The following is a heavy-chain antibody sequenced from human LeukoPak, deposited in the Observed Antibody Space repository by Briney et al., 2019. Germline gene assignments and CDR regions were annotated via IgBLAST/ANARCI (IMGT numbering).Heavy chain of an antibody. V-gene: IGHV4-34*01. Sequence: SETLSLTCGVYGGSFSGYYWSWIRQPPGKGLEWIRESNHSGSTNYNPSLKSRVTISVDTSKNQFSLKLSSVTAADTAVYYCARGRYYYYGSGSYWWYYGMDVWGQGTTVTVSS. J-gene: IGHJ6*02. D-gene: IGHD3-10*01. CDR1: GGSFSGYY. CDR3: ARGRYYYYGSGSYWWYYGMDV. CDR2: SNHSGST.